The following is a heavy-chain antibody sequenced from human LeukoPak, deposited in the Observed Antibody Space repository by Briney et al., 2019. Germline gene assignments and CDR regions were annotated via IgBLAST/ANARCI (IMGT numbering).Heavy chain of an antibody. CDR3: ARDFHYYDSSGAD. D-gene: IGHD3-22*01. J-gene: IGHJ4*02. Sequence: SGGSLRLSCAASGFTFSSYSMNWVRQAPGKGLEWVSSISSSSSYIYYADSVKGRFTISRDNAKNPLYLQMNSLRAEDTAVYYCARDFHYYDSSGADWGQGTLVTVSS. CDR1: GFTFSSYS. CDR2: ISSSSSYI. V-gene: IGHV3-21*01.